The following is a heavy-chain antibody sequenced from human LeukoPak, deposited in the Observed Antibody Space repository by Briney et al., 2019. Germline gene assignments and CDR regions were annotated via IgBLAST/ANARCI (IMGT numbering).Heavy chain of an antibody. CDR1: GFTVSSNY. D-gene: IGHD5-18*01. Sequence: PGGSLRLSCAASGFTVSSNYMSWVRQAPGKGLEWVSVIYSGGSTYYADSVKGRFTISRDNSKNTLYLQMNSLRAEDTAVYYCARLVTRGYSYGHYYCYGMDVWGQGTTVTVSS. J-gene: IGHJ6*02. CDR3: ARLVTRGYSYGHYYCYGMDV. V-gene: IGHV3-53*01. CDR2: IYSGGST.